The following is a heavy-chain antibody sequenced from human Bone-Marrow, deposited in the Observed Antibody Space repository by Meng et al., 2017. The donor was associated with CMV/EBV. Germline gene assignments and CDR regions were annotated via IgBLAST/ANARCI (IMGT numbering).Heavy chain of an antibody. J-gene: IGHJ6*02. V-gene: IGHV1-69*10. CDR1: GYSFTSYW. Sequence: SVKVSCKGSGYSFTSYWIGWVRQMPGKGLEWMGGIIPILGIANYAQKFQGRVTITADKSTSTAYMELSSLRSEDTAVYYCARVPSSHIFGVGGGYYGMDVWGQGTTVTVSS. CDR3: ARVPSSHIFGVGGGYYGMDV. D-gene: IGHD3-3*01. CDR2: IIPILGIA.